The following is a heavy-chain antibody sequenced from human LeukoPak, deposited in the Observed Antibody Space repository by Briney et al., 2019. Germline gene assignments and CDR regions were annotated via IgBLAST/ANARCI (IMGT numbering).Heavy chain of an antibody. Sequence: GASVKVSCKASRYTFTGYYMHWVRQAPGQGLEWMGWINPNSGGTNYAQKFQGRVTMTRDTSISTAYMELSRLRSDDTAVYYCARDPIAVAGPYFDYWGQGTLVTVSS. CDR2: INPNSGGT. J-gene: IGHJ4*02. CDR1: RYTFTGYY. D-gene: IGHD6-19*01. CDR3: ARDPIAVAGPYFDY. V-gene: IGHV1-2*02.